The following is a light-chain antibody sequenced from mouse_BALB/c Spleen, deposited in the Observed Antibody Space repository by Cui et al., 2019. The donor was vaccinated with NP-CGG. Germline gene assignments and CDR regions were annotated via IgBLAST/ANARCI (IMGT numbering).Light chain of an antibody. CDR2: GTN. V-gene: IGLV1*01. J-gene: IGLJ1*01. CDR1: TGAVTTSNY. Sequence: AVVTQESALTTSPGETVTRTCRSSTGAVTTSNYANWVQEKPDHLFTGLIGGTNNRAPGVPARFSGSLIGDEAALTITGAQTEDEAIYFCALWYSNHWVFGGGTKLTVL. CDR3: ALWYSNHWV.